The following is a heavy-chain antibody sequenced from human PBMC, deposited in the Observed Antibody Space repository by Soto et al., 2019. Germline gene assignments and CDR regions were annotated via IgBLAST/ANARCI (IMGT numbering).Heavy chain of an antibody. D-gene: IGHD3-22*01. CDR2: IQYIGNT. V-gene: IGHV4-61*01. Sequence: QVQLQESGPGLVKPSETLSLTCSVSGVSISSVSISSNYWSWIRQPPGKGLEWIGSIQYIGNTNYSPSLKSRVTISVDTSKNQFPLKLSSLTAADTALYFCARIPYYRAAFDYWGQGTLVTVSS. CDR3: ARIPYYRAAFDY. J-gene: IGHJ4*02. CDR1: GVSISSVSISSNY.